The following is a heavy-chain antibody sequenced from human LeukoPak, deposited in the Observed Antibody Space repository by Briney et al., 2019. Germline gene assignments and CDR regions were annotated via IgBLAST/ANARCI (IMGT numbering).Heavy chain of an antibody. CDR1: GGSISSYY. J-gene: IGHJ2*01. D-gene: IGHD4-17*01. Sequence: SETLSLTCTVSGGSISSYYWSWIRQPPGKGLEWIGYIYYSGSTNYNPSLKSRVTISVDTSKNQFSLKLSSVTAADTAVYYCARDKAAYGDHNWYFDLWGRGTLVTVSS. CDR3: ARDKAAYGDHNWYFDL. CDR2: IYYSGST. V-gene: IGHV4-59*01.